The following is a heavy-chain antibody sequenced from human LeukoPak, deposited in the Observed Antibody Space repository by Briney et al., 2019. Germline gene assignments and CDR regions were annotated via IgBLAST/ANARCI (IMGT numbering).Heavy chain of an antibody. CDR3: ARGSSFLKFDY. D-gene: IGHD6-6*01. V-gene: IGHV4-31*03. CDR2: IYYSGST. CDR1: GGSIGSGGYY. Sequence: SQTLSLTCTVSGGSIGSGGYYWSWIRQHPGKGLEWIGYIYYSGSTYYNPSLKSRVTISVDTSKNQFSLKLSSVTAADTAVYYCARGSSFLKFDYWGQGTLVTVSS. J-gene: IGHJ4*02.